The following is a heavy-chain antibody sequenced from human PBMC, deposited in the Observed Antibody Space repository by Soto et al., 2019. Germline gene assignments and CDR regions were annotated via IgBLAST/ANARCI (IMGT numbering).Heavy chain of an antibody. V-gene: IGHV4-39*01. CDR3: ARLSKRKSVSGMPIRAWFEP. J-gene: IGHJ5*01. D-gene: IGHD6-19*01. CDR1: VVSINNNNYY. Sequence: SETLSLTCIVSVVSINNNNYYWDWMRQPPGKGLEWIGSVYFTGATYYNPSLKSRVTMFIDTSKNQFSLKMSSVTASDTAVYYCARLSKRKSVSGMPIRAWFEPWGQGTLVSVSS. CDR2: VYFTGAT.